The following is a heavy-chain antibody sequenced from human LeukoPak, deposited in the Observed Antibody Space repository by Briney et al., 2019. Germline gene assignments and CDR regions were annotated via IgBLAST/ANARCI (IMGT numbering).Heavy chain of an antibody. CDR1: GGSISSYY. V-gene: IGHV4-59*01. CDR3: ARVSSALGYFDY. D-gene: IGHD3-22*01. CDR2: IYYSGST. J-gene: IGHJ4*02. Sequence: SETLSLTCTVSGGSISSYYWSWIRQPPGKGRECIGYIYYSGSTNYNPSLKSRVTISVDTSKHQFSLKLSSVTAAATAVYYCARVSSALGYFDYWGQGTLVTVSS.